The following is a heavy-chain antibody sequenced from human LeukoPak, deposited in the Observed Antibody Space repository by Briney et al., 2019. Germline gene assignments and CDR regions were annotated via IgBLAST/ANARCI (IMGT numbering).Heavy chain of an antibody. Sequence: PGGSLRLSCAASGFSFRTYAMSWVRQAPGKGLDWVSAISDDSAKIYYSASVKGWFTISRDNSKNILFLQLNSLRVEDTGVYYCAREYDSSWPSWGQGTLVTVSS. CDR1: GFSFRTYA. V-gene: IGHV3-23*01. J-gene: IGHJ5*02. D-gene: IGHD3-22*01. CDR3: AREYDSSWPS. CDR2: ISDDSAKI.